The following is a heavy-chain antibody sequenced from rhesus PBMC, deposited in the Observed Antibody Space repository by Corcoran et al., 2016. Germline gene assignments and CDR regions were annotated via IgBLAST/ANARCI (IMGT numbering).Heavy chain of an antibody. CDR1: GGSISSSY. V-gene: IGHV4-169*01. CDR2: IGGSCGST. D-gene: IGHD4-4*01. J-gene: IGHJ4*01. CDR3: ARPASGYGSNVFDY. Sequence: QLQLQESGPGLVKPSETLSLTCAVSGGSISSSYWSWIRQAPGKGLEWIGYIGGSCGSTNYNPPLKGQVTLSVDTSKNQLSLKLSSVTAADTAVYYWARPASGYGSNVFDYWGQGVLVTVSS.